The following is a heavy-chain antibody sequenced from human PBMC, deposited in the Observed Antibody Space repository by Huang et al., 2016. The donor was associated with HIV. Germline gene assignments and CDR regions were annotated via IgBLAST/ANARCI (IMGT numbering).Heavy chain of an antibody. CDR3: ATSRSGSGWFLDI. D-gene: IGHD6-19*01. V-gene: IGHV4-34*01. CDR2: VNHGGSN. J-gene: IGHJ2*01. Sequence: QVQLYQWGAGPLRPSETLSLTCGVSGGSLHGYYWNWLRQSPGRGQEWIGEVNHGGSNKYNPSLKSRVTVAVDTSKIQLSLNLTSVTATDTADYYCATSRSGSGWFLDIWGRGTLVSVS. CDR1: GGSLHGYY.